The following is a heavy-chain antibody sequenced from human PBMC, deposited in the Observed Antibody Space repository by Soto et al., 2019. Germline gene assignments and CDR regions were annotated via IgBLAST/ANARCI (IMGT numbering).Heavy chain of an antibody. Sequence: SVKVSCKASGGTFSSYAISWVRQAPGQGLEWMGGIIPIFGTANYAQKFQGRVTITADESTSTAYMELSSLRSEDTAVYYCARGVMRYCSGGSCYSYYYYYGMDVWGQGTTVTVSS. CDR1: GGTFSSYA. V-gene: IGHV1-69*13. D-gene: IGHD2-15*01. CDR2: IIPIFGTA. CDR3: ARGVMRYCSGGSCYSYYYYYGMDV. J-gene: IGHJ6*02.